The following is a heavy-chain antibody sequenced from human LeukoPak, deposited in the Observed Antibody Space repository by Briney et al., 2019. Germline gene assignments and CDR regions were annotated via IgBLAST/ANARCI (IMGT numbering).Heavy chain of an antibody. Sequence: GGSLRLSCAASGFTVSSNYMNWVRQAPERGLEWLSVIYTGVNTYYADSVKGRFTIPRDNSKKTVFLQMNSLRDEDTAVYYCARDSPAYSNRYFDYWGQGTLVTVSS. CDR2: IYTGVNT. J-gene: IGHJ4*02. CDR3: ARDSPAYSNRYFDY. D-gene: IGHD1/OR15-1a*01. V-gene: IGHV3-66*01. CDR1: GFTVSSNY.